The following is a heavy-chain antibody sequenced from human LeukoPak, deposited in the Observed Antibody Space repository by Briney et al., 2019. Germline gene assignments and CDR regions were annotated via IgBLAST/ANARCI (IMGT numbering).Heavy chain of an antibody. D-gene: IGHD3-10*01. CDR2: INAGNGNT. Sequence: ASVKVSYKPSRYTFTSYALLWVRQAPGQRLEWMGWINAGNGNTKYSQKFQRRVTITRDTPASTAYTELSTLRPPHTAVYNCARVAMLRGEHYFDYWGHGTLVTASP. CDR1: RYTFTSYA. J-gene: IGHJ4*01. V-gene: IGHV1-3*01. CDR3: ARVAMLRGEHYFDY.